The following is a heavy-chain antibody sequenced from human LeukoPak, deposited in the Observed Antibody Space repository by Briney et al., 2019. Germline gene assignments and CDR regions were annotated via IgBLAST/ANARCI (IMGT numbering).Heavy chain of an antibody. CDR1: GFAFTIYA. J-gene: IGHJ4*02. CDR2: IRGNGDST. Sequence: GGSLRLSCAASGFAFTIYAMSWVRQAPGKGLEWVSAIRGNGDSTFYANSVEGRFTISRDNSKNTLYLQMNSLRAEDTAVYYCAKGDYYDFDYWGQGTLVTVSS. D-gene: IGHD3-10*01. V-gene: IGHV3-23*01. CDR3: AKGDYYDFDY.